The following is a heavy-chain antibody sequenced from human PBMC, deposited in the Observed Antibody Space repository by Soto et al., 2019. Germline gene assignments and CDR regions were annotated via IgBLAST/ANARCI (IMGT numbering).Heavy chain of an antibody. CDR3: ARVEALAGLYNYHGLDV. J-gene: IGHJ6*02. CDR2: IVPIFGTT. Sequence: QVQLVQSGAEVKKPGSSVKVSCKVSGGTFSNYAIDWVRLAPGHGLEWMGGIVPIFGTTYYTQKFQGRATIIADDSTTTAYLEMSSLRSEDTARYYCARVEALAGLYNYHGLDVWGQGTAVTVSS. V-gene: IGHV1-69*12. D-gene: IGHD6-19*01. CDR1: GGTFSNYA.